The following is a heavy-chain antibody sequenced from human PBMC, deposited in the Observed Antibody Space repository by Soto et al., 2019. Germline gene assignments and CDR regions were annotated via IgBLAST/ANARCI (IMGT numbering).Heavy chain of an antibody. CDR2: IRGSGGST. CDR3: AKDTHYYDSSGYYEQNWFDP. Sequence: EVQLLESGGGLVQPGGSLRLSCAASGFTFSSYAMSWVRQAPGKGLEWVSAIRGSGGSTYYADSVKGRFTISRDNSKNTLYLQMNSLRAEDTAVYYCAKDTHYYDSSGYYEQNWFDPWGQGTLVTVSS. D-gene: IGHD3-22*01. V-gene: IGHV3-23*01. J-gene: IGHJ5*02. CDR1: GFTFSSYA.